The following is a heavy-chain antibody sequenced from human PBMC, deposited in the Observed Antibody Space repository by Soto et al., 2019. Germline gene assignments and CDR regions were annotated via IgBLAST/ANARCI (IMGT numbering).Heavy chain of an antibody. J-gene: IGHJ6*02. CDR1: GGSISSYY. V-gene: IGHV4-59*01. Sequence: SETLSLTCTVSGGSISSYYWSWIRQPPGKGLEWIGYIYYSGSTNYNPSLKSRVTISVDTSKDQFSLKLSSVTAADTAMYYCARLGRSSSLRNFYGMDVWGQGTTVTVSS. CDR2: IYYSGST. CDR3: ARLGRSSSLRNFYGMDV. D-gene: IGHD6-6*01.